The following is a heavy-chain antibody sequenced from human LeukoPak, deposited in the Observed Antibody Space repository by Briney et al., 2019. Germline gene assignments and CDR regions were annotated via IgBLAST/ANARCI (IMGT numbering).Heavy chain of an antibody. Sequence: GESLKISCKGSGYSFTSYWIGWVRQMPGKGLEWMGIIYPCDPDTRYSPSFQGQVTISADTSISTAYLQWSSLKASDTAMYYCARHLDYYGSGSYYYWGPGTLVTVSS. V-gene: IGHV5-51*01. CDR1: GYSFTSYW. CDR3: ARHLDYYGSGSYYY. J-gene: IGHJ4*02. D-gene: IGHD3-10*01. CDR2: IYPCDPDT.